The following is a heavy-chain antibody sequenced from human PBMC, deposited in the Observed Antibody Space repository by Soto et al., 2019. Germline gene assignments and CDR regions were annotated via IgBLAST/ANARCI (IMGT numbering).Heavy chain of an antibody. D-gene: IGHD2-15*01. Sequence: GGSLRLSCAASGFTFSSYWMSWVRQAPGKGLEWVANIKQDGSEKYYVDSVKGRFTISRDNAKNSLYLQMNSLRAEDTAVYYCARAAVGDCSGGSCYYPSYYYYYGMDVWGQGTTVTVSS. CDR2: IKQDGSEK. J-gene: IGHJ6*02. V-gene: IGHV3-7*05. CDR3: ARAAVGDCSGGSCYYPSYYYYYGMDV. CDR1: GFTFSSYW.